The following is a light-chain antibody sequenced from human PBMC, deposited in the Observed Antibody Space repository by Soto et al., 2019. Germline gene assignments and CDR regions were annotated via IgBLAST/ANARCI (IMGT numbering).Light chain of an antibody. CDR3: QSYDSSLSGYV. V-gene: IGLV1-40*01. CDR2: GNS. CDR1: SSNIGAGYD. J-gene: IGLJ1*01. Sequence: QSALTQPPSVSGAAGQGVTISCTGSSSNIGAGYDVHWYQQLPGTAPKLLIYGNSNRPSGVPDRFSGSKSGTSASLAITGLQAEDEADYYCQSYDSSLSGYVFGTGTKVTV.